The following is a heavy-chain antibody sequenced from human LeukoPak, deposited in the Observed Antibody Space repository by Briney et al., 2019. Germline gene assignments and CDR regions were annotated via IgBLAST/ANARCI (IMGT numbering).Heavy chain of an antibody. CDR3: AKDWGSSVGATAFDY. CDR1: GFSFDDYP. V-gene: IGHV3-43*01. J-gene: IGHJ4*02. CDR2: ISWDGGRT. Sequence: SGGSLRLSCAASGFSFDDYPMHWVRQAPGKGLEWVSLISWDGGRTYYGDSVKGRFTISRDNSENSLYLQMNSLRTEDTALYYCAKDWGSSVGATAFDYWGQGTLVTVSS. D-gene: IGHD1-26*01.